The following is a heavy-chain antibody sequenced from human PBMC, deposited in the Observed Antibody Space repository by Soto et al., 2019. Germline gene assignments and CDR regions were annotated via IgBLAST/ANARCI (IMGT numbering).Heavy chain of an antibody. CDR2: IYYSRNT. J-gene: IGHJ6*02. V-gene: IGHV4-31*03. Sequence: SETLSLTCTVSGGSIRSGGYYWSWVRQNPRRGLEWIGNIYYSRNTYYNPSLKSRLTISVDTSKNQFSLNLSSVTAADTAVYYCARDRLMATAGTARHYFGLDVWGQGTTVTVSS. CDR1: GGSIRSGGYY. CDR3: ARDRLMATAGTARHYFGLDV. D-gene: IGHD5-18*01.